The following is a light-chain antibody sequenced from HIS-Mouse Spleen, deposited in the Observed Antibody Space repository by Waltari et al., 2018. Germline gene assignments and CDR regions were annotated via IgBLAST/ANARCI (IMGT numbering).Light chain of an antibody. V-gene: IGLV2-11*01. CDR3: CSYAGSYPVV. Sequence: QSALTQPRSVSGSPGQSVPIPCTGTSRHVGRYNYFPWYQQPPGKAPKRMIYDVSKRPSGVPDRFSGSKSGNTASLTISGLQAEDEADYYCCSYAGSYPVVFGGGTKLTVL. CDR1: SRHVGRYNY. J-gene: IGLJ2*01. CDR2: DVS.